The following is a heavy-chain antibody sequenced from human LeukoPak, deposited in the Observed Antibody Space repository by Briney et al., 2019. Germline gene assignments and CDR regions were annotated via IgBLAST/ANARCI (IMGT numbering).Heavy chain of an antibody. V-gene: IGHV3-30*02. D-gene: IGHD4-17*01. CDR3: AKDGPFLDTVTTYYFDY. Sequence: PGGSLRLSCAASGFTFSSYGMHWVRQAPGKGLEWVAFIRYDGSNKYYADSVKGRFTISRDNSKNTLYLQMNSLRAEDTAVHYCAKDGPFLDTVTTYYFDYWGQGTLVTVSS. J-gene: IGHJ4*02. CDR2: IRYDGSNK. CDR1: GFTFSSYG.